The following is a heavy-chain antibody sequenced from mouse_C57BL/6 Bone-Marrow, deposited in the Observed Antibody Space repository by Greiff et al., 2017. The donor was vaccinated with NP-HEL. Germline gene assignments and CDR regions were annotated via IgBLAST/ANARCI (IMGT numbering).Heavy chain of an antibody. J-gene: IGHJ2*01. CDR2: IYPGSGNT. Sequence: VQLQQSGPELVKPGASVKISCKASGYSFTSYYIHWVKQRPGQGLEWIGWIYPGSGNTKYNEKFKGKATLTADTSSSTAYMQLSSLTSEDSAVYYCARRGYYGSSYEGDFDYWGQGTTLTVSS. CDR1: GYSFTSYY. D-gene: IGHD1-1*01. CDR3: ARRGYYGSSYEGDFDY. V-gene: IGHV1-66*01.